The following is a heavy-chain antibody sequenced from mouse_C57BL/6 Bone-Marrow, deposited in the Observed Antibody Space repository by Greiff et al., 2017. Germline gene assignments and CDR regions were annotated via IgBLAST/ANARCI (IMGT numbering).Heavy chain of an antibody. D-gene: IGHD1-1*01. CDR3: AREAYASRSWFAY. V-gene: IGHV1-7*01. J-gene: IGHJ3*01. CDR1: GYTFTSYW. Sequence: VQLQQSGAELAKPGASVKLSCKASGYTFTSYWMHWVKQRPGQGLEWIGYINPSSGYTKYNQKFKDKATLTADKSSSTAYMQLSSLTYEDSAVDYSAREAYASRSWFAYWGQGTLVTVSA. CDR2: INPSSGYT.